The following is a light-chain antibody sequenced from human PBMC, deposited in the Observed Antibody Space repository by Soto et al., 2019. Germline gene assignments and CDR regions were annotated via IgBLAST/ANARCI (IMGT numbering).Light chain of an antibody. CDR3: ISYSGSSTSYV. J-gene: IGLJ1*01. CDR1: NSDDGSYNN. V-gene: IGLV2-14*01. Sequence: QSLLTQPASVSGTPGQSTTISRSRTNSDDGSYNNDAWYQHISGKTPKLIIYGVSSRAPGVSSRFSGSKSGNTASLSISGLQAEDEADYYCISYSGSSTSYVFGTGTKV. CDR2: GVS.